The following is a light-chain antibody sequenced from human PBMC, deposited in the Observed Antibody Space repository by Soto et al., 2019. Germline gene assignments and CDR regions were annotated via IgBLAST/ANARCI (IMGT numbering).Light chain of an antibody. J-gene: IGKJ1*01. V-gene: IGKV3-20*01. Sequence: EIVLTQSAATLSLSPGERATLSCRASQSVSTYLAWFQQKPGRAPRLLIYGASNRATGITDRFSGSGSGTDFTLPISRLEPEDFAVYYCQQYGSSGTFGQGTKVDIK. CDR3: QQYGSSGT. CDR2: GAS. CDR1: QSVSTY.